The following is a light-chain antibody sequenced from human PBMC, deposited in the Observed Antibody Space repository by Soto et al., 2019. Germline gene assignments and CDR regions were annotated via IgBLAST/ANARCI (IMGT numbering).Light chain of an antibody. J-gene: IGKJ4*02. CDR2: DAS. V-gene: IGKV1-5*01. CDR1: QSISSW. CDR3: QQYNTYPLT. Sequence: DIPMTQSPSTLSVSVWDRVTLTCRASQSISSWLAWYQQKPGKAPKVLIYDASIRETGIPSRFSGSGSGTEFTLTISSLQPEDFAAYYCQQYNTYPLTFGGGTKVDIK.